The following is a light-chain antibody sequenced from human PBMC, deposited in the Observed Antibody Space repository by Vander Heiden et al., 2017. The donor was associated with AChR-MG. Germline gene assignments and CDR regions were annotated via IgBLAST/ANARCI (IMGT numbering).Light chain of an antibody. J-gene: IGLJ3*02. Sequence: SVLTQPPSASGTPGQRVTISCSGSSSNIGSNTGDWYQQRPGTAAKLLIYSNNQRPAGVPDRFSGSKSGTSASLAISGRQSEDEADDYGAAWDDSMNGAVFGGGTKLTVL. CDR2: SNN. V-gene: IGLV1-44*01. CDR1: SSNIGSNT. CDR3: AAWDDSMNGAV.